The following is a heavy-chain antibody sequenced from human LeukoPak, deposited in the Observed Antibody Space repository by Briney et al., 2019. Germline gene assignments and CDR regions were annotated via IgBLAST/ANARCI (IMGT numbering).Heavy chain of an antibody. D-gene: IGHD1-26*01. CDR2: ISSNGDTK. CDR3: ARSSGNYYFDY. CDR1: GFTFDDYA. V-gene: IGHV3-64*02. J-gene: IGHJ4*02. Sequence: GRSLRLSCAASGFTFDDYAMHWVRQAPGKGLEYISGISSNGDTKYYVDSVKGRFTISRDNSKNTLYLQMGSLRGEDMAVYYCARSSGNYYFDYWGQGALVTVSS.